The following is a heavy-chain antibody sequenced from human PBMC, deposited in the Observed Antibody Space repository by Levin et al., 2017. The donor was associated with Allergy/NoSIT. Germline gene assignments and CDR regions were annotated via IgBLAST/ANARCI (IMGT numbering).Heavy chain of an antibody. CDR2: ISRGNSYT. J-gene: IGHJ4*02. CDR1: GFIVSDSY. D-gene: IGHD3-10*01. V-gene: IGHV3-11*05. Sequence: LSLTCAASGFIVSDSYMSWIRQAPGKGLEWVSYISRGNSYTNYLDSVKGRFTISRDNAKNSLYLQMNSLRAEDTTIYYCARGRVPNDYWGQGTLVTVSS. CDR3: ARGRVPNDY.